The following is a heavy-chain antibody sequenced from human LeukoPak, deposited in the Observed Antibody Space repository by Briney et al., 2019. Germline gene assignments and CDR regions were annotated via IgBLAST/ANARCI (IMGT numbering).Heavy chain of an antibody. J-gene: IGHJ4*02. D-gene: IGHD3-22*01. Sequence: ASVKVSCKASGYIFISYGISWVRQAPGHGLEWMGWISAYNGNTKYAQKLQGRVTMTTDTSTSTAYMELRSLRSDDTAVYYYARDVRGIVGMDYFDYWGQGTLVTVSS. CDR3: ARDVRGIVGMDYFDY. CDR2: ISAYNGNT. CDR1: GYIFISYG. V-gene: IGHV1-18*01.